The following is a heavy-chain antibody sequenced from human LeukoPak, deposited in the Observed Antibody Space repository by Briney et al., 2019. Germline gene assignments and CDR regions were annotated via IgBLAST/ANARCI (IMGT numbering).Heavy chain of an antibody. D-gene: IGHD5-18*01. J-gene: IGHJ4*02. CDR1: GYTFTSYG. Sequence: EASVKVSCKASGYTFTSYGISWVRQAPGQGLEWMGWISAYNGNTNYAQKLQGRVTMTTDTSTSTAYMELRSLRSDDTAVYYCARDWGSRGYSYGEHYFDYWGQGTLVTVSS. CDR2: ISAYNGNT. CDR3: ARDWGSRGYSYGEHYFDY. V-gene: IGHV1-18*01.